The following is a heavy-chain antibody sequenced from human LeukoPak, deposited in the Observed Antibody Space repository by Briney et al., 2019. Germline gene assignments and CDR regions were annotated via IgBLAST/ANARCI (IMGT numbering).Heavy chain of an antibody. J-gene: IGHJ6*02. D-gene: IGHD3-16*01. V-gene: IGHV1-46*01. CDR1: GYTFTSYY. Sequence: ASVKVSCKASGYTFTSYYMHWVRQAPGQGLEWMGIINPSGGSTSYAQKFQGRGTMTSETSTSMFYKELSSLRSEATAVSYTARDRSPLDYYYYYGMDVWGQGTTVTVSS. CDR2: INPSGGST. CDR3: ARDRSPLDYYYYYGMDV.